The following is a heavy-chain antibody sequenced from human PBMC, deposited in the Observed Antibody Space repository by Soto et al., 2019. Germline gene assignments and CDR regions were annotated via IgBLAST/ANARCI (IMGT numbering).Heavy chain of an antibody. CDR3: AKSLRGSDPFDY. CDR2: ISGSGGNT. V-gene: IGHV3-23*01. D-gene: IGHD1-26*01. Sequence: EVQLLESGGGLVQPGGSLRLSCATSGFTFSSYAMSWVRQAPGKGLEWVSTISGSGGNTYYADSVKGRFTISRDNSQNTRYLQMNSRRAEDTAVYYCAKSLRGSDPFDYWGQVTLVAVSS. CDR1: GFTFSSYA. J-gene: IGHJ4*02.